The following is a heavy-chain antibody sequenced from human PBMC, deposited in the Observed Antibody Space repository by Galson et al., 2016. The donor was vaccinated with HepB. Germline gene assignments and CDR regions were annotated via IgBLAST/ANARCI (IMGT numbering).Heavy chain of an antibody. D-gene: IGHD1-7*01. J-gene: IGHJ4*02. Sequence: SLRLSCAASGFSFSTYWMSWVRQAPGKGLEWVANIRKDGDVNDYGASVRGRFTISRDNAMNSLYLQMDDLSPEDTAVYYCVRDSSWNYNYWGQGALVTVSS. CDR1: GFSFSTYW. CDR3: VRDSSWNYNY. CDR2: IRKDGDVN. V-gene: IGHV3-7*01.